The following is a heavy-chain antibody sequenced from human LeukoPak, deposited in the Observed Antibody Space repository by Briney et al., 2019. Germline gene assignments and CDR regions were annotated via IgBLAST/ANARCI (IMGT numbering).Heavy chain of an antibody. D-gene: IGHD3-9*01. V-gene: IGHV4-31*03. CDR2: IYYSGST. CDR1: GGSISSGGYY. J-gene: IGHJ4*02. CDR3: ARGHFDILTGYYSPPDY. Sequence: PSETLSLTCTVSGGSISSGGYYWSWIRQHPGKGLEWIGYIYYSGSTYYNPSLKSRVTISVDTSKNQFSLKLSSVTAADTAVYYCARGHFDILTGYYSPPDYWGQGTLVTVSS.